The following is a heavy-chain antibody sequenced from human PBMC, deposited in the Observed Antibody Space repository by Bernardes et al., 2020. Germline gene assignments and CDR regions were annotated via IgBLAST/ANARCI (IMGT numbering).Heavy chain of an antibody. CDR3: ARGGGRRWSGRNYYYGMDV. CDR2: IIPIFGTA. D-gene: IGHD3-3*01. Sequence: SVKVSCMASGGTFSSYAISWVRQAPGQGLEWMGGIIPIFGTANYAQKFQGRVTITADESTSTAYMELSSLRSEDTAVYYCARGGGRRWSGRNYYYGMDVWGKGTTVTVSA. V-gene: IGHV1-69*13. J-gene: IGHJ6*04. CDR1: GGTFSSYA.